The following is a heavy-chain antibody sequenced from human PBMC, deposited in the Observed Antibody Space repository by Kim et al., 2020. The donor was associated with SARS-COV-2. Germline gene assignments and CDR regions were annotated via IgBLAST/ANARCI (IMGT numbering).Heavy chain of an antibody. CDR1: GGSFSGYY. Sequence: SETLSLTCGVYGGSFSGYYWSCIRQPPGKGLEWIGEINHSGSTNYNPSLKSRVTISVDTSKNQFSLKLSSVTAADTAVYYCASGLFDSVDYWGQGTLVTVSS. CDR3: ASGLFDSVDY. V-gene: IGHV4-34*01. CDR2: INHSGST. J-gene: IGHJ4*02. D-gene: IGHD3-10*02.